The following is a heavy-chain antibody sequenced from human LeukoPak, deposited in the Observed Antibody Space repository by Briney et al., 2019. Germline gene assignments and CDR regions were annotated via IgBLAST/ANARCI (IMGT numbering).Heavy chain of an antibody. Sequence: ASVKVSCKVSGYTFSGYYIHWVRQAPGQGLEWMGWINPNSGDTHYAQKFQGRVTLTRDTSIGTAYMELSSLRSDVTAVYYCARGGFDYWGQGTLVTVSS. CDR2: INPNSGDT. J-gene: IGHJ4*02. V-gene: IGHV1-2*02. CDR1: GYTFSGYY. CDR3: ARGGFDY.